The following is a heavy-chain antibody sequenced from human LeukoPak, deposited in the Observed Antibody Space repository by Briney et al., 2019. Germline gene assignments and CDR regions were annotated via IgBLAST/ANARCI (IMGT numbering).Heavy chain of an antibody. J-gene: IGHJ4*02. V-gene: IGHV4-39*07. D-gene: IGHD6-19*01. CDR3: ARAGAVAAGIHYFDY. CDR2: IYYSGST. CDR1: GGSISSSSYY. Sequence: PSETLSLTCTVSGGSISSSSYYWGWIRQPPGKGLEWIGSIYYSGSTYYNPSLKSRVTISVDTTKNQFSLNLSSGTAADTAVYYCARAGAVAAGIHYFDYWGQGTLVTVSS.